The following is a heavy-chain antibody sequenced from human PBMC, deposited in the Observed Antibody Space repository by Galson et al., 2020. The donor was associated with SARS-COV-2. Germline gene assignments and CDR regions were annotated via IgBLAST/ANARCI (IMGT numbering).Heavy chain of an antibody. Sequence: ETSETLSLTCAVYGGSFSGYYWSWIRQPPGKGLEWIGEINHSGSTNYNPSLKSRVTISVDTSKNQFSLKLSSVTAADTAVYYCARGLWGLWYCDLWGRGTLVTVSS. CDR3: ARGLWGLWYCDL. CDR1: GGSFSGYY. J-gene: IGHJ2*01. CDR2: INHSGST. D-gene: IGHD3-10*01. V-gene: IGHV4-34*01.